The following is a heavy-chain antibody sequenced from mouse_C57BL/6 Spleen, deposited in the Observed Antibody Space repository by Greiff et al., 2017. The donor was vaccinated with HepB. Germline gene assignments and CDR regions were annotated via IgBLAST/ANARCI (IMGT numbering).Heavy chain of an antibody. CDR2: IHPSDSDT. CDR3: AIGYDGPYWYFDV. D-gene: IGHD2-14*01. V-gene: IGHV1-74*01. CDR1: GYTFTSYW. J-gene: IGHJ1*03. Sequence: VQLQQPGAELVKPGASVKVSCKASGYTFTSYWMHWVKQRPGQGLEWIGRIHPSDSDTNYNQKFKGMATLTVDKSSSTAYMQLSSLTSEDSAVYYCAIGYDGPYWYFDVWGTGTTVTVSS.